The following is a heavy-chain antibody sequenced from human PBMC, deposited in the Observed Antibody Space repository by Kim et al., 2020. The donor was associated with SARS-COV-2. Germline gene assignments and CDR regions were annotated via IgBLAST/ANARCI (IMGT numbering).Heavy chain of an antibody. CDR2: ISSSSSYT. CDR1: GFTFSDYY. Sequence: GGSLRLSCAASGFTFSDYYMSWIRQAPGKGLEWVSYISSSSSYTNYADSVKGRFTISRDNAKNSLYLQMNSLRAEDTAVYYCARYSGYSGYGVKYYFDYWGQGTLVTVSS. V-gene: IGHV3-11*06. CDR3: ARYSGYSGYGVKYYFDY. J-gene: IGHJ4*02. D-gene: IGHD5-12*01.